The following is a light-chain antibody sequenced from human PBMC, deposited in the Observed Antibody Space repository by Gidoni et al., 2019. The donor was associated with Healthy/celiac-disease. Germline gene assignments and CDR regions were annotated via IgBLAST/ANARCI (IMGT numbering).Light chain of an antibody. CDR2: DAS. CDR1: QSVSND. V-gene: IGKV3-11*01. J-gene: IGKJ4*01. CDR3: QQRSNWPLT. Sequence: EIVLTQSPDTLSLSPGERATLSCRASQSVSNDLAWYQPKPGQAPRLLIYDASSRATGIPARFSGSGSGTDFTLTISSLEPEDFAIYYCQQRSNWPLTFGGGTKVEIK.